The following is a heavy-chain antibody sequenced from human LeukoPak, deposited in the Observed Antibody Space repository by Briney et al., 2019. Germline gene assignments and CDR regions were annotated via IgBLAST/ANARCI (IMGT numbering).Heavy chain of an antibody. CDR3: ARDNNRGSYDY. Sequence: SETLSLTCTVSGYSISSGYYWGWIRQPPGKGLERIGNIYNSGSTYYNPSLKSRVTISVDTSKNQFSLKLSSVTAADTAVYYCARDNNRGSYDYWGQGTLVTVSS. J-gene: IGHJ4*02. V-gene: IGHV4-38-2*02. CDR2: IYNSGST. D-gene: IGHD1-26*01. CDR1: GYSISSGYY.